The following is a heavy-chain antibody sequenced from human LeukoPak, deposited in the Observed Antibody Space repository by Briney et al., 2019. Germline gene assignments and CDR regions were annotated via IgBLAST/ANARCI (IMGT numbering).Heavy chain of an antibody. D-gene: IGHD2-21*01. CDR1: GYTFTGYY. Sequence: ASVKVSCKASGYTFTGYYMHWVRQAPGQGLEWMGWINPNSGGTNYAQKFQSRVTMTRDTSISTAYMELSRLRSDDTAVYYCARSPRGLGAFDIWGQGTMVTVSS. CDR3: ARSPRGLGAFDI. CDR2: INPNSGGT. J-gene: IGHJ3*02. V-gene: IGHV1-2*02.